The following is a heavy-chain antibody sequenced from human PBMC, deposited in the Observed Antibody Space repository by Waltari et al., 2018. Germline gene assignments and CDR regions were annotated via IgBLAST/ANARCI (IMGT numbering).Heavy chain of an antibody. D-gene: IGHD1-26*01. CDR3: ARETGTGYYPNYFDY. CDR1: GGPVTSYF. CDR2: ISTSGGA. J-gene: IGHJ4*02. Sequence: VQLQESGPGLVKPSETLSLTCTVSGGPVTSYFWSWVRKPAGKGLAWVGRISTSGGANYSPSLERRVTMSVDRSENQVSLNLHSVTAADTAIYYCARETGTGYYPNYFDYWGQGTPVTVSS. V-gene: IGHV4-4*07.